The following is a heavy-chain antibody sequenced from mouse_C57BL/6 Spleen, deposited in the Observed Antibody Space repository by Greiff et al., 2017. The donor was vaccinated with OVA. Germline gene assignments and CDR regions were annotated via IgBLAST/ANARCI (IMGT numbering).Heavy chain of an antibody. D-gene: IGHD1-1*01. CDR3: ARGSTVVAGNWYFDV. Sequence: VQLQQSVAELVRPGASVKLSCTASGFNIKNTYMHWVKQRPEQGLEWIGRIDPANGNTEYAPKFQGKATITADTSSNTAYLQLSSLTSEDTAIYYCARGSTVVAGNWYFDVWGTGTTVTVSS. CDR2: IDPANGNT. V-gene: IGHV14-3*01. J-gene: IGHJ1*03. CDR1: GFNIKNTY.